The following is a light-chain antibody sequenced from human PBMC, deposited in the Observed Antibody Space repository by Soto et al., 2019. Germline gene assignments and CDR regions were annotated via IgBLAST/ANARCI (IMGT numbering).Light chain of an antibody. CDR2: SNN. Sequence: QLVLTQPPSASGTPGQRVTVSCSGSSSNIGSHTVNWYQQLPGTAPKLLIYSNNQRPSGVPDRFSGSRSGTSASLAISGLQSEDEADYYCATWDDSLNGWVFGGGTKLTVL. CDR1: SSNIGSHT. V-gene: IGLV1-44*01. J-gene: IGLJ3*02. CDR3: ATWDDSLNGWV.